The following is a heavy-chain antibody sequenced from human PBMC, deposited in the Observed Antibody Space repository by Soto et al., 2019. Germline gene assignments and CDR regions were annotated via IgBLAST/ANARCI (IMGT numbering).Heavy chain of an antibody. Sequence: ASVKVSCKASGGTFSSYTISWVRQAPGQGLEWMGRIIPILGIANYAQKFQGRVTITADKSTSTAYMELSSLRSEDTAVYYCALRSGSGSYTYWGEGTLVPVSS. V-gene: IGHV1-69*02. D-gene: IGHD3-10*01. CDR3: ALRSGSGSYTY. CDR1: GGTFSSYT. CDR2: IIPILGIA. J-gene: IGHJ4*02.